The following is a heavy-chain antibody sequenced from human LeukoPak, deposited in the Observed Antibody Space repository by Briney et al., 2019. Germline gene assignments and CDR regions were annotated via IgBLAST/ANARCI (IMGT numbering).Heavy chain of an antibody. CDR3: ARTCPYYYDSSGYPDY. V-gene: IGHV2-70*11. Sequence: SGPALVKPTQTLTLTCTFSGFSLSTSGMCVSWIRQPPGKALEWLARIDWDDDKYYSTSLKTRLTISKDTSKNQVVLTMTHMDPVDTATYYCARTCPYYYDSSGYPDYWGQGTLVTVSS. J-gene: IGHJ4*02. CDR1: GFSLSTSGMC. D-gene: IGHD3-22*01. CDR2: IDWDDDK.